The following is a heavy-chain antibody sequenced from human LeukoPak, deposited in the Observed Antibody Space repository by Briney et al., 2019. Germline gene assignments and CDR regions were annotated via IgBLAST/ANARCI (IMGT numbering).Heavy chain of an antibody. Sequence: ASVKVSCKASGYTFTGYYMHWVRQAPGQGLEWMGWINPNSGGTNYAQKFQGRVTMTRDTSISTAYMELSRLRSDDTAVYYCARGSGITIFGVVIPIDYWGQGTLVTVSS. J-gene: IGHJ4*02. CDR2: INPNSGGT. V-gene: IGHV1-2*02. D-gene: IGHD3-3*01. CDR3: ARGSGITIFGVVIPIDY. CDR1: GYTFTGYY.